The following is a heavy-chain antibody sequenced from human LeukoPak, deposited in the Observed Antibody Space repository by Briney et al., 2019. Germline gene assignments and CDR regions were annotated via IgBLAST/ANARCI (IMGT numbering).Heavy chain of an antibody. V-gene: IGHV3-11*01. D-gene: IGHD1-7*01. J-gene: IGHJ6*03. CDR3: ARVGTTDAYYYYYYMDV. Sequence: PGGSLRLSCAASGFTLSDYYMSWIRQAPGKGLEWVSYISSSGSTIYYADSVKGRFTISRDNAKNSLYLQMNSLRAEDTAVYYCARVGTTDAYYYYYYMDVWGKGTTVTVSS. CDR2: ISSSGSTI. CDR1: GFTLSDYY.